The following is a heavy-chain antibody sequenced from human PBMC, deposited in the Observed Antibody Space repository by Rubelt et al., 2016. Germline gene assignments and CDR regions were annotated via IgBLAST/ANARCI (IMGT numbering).Heavy chain of an antibody. CDR2: INHSGST. CDR3: ARGDIAAAGAPFDY. V-gene: IGHV4-34*01. CDR1: GGSISRSTYY. J-gene: IGHJ4*02. Sequence: QVQLQQWGAGLLKPSETLSLTCAVSGGSISRSTYYWAWIRQPPGKGLEWIGEINHSGSTNYNPSLKSRVTISVDTSKNQFSLKLSSVTAADTAVYYCARGDIAAAGAPFDYWGQGTLVTVSS. D-gene: IGHD6-13*01.